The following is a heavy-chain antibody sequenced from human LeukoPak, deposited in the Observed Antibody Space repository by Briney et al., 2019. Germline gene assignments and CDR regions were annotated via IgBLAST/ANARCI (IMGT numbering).Heavy chain of an antibody. V-gene: IGHV5-51*01. CDR3: ARVAVAGPVEFDY. Sequence: VESLKISCMGSGYSFNTYWIGWVRQMPGKGLEWMGVIYPGDSDTRYSPSFQGQVSISADKSISTAYLQWSSLKASDTAMYYCARVAVAGPVEFDYWGQGTLVSVSS. J-gene: IGHJ4*02. D-gene: IGHD6-19*01. CDR1: GYSFNTYW. CDR2: IYPGDSDT.